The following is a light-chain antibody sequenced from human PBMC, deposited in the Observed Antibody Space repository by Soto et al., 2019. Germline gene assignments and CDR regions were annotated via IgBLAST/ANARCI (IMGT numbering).Light chain of an antibody. CDR2: DTS. CDR1: TGDVTSGHY. Sequence: QTVVTQEPSLTVSPGATVTLTCGSSTGDVTSGHYPYWFQQKPGQAPRTLLYDTSNKHSWTPARFSGALLGVKDVLTLSGAQAEDEAEYYCLLFYSGSCVFGGGTKLTVL. CDR3: LLFYSGSCV. J-gene: IGLJ3*02. V-gene: IGLV7-46*01.